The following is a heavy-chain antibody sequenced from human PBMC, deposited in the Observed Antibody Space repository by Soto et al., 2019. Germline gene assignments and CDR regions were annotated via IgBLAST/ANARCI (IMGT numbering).Heavy chain of an antibody. V-gene: IGHV3-30*02. CDR1: TTTFSSSG. Sequence: GGSRILSCAACTTTFSSSGCPWVRQAPGRGLEWVAFHSNDGISKTYGDSVKGRFTISRDNSEKMVFLQMNSLRSDATAIHYCAKDGPQFDVDVWGQGTTVTVS. CDR2: HSNDGISK. CDR3: AKDGPQFDVDV. J-gene: IGHJ6*02. D-gene: IGHD3-9*01.